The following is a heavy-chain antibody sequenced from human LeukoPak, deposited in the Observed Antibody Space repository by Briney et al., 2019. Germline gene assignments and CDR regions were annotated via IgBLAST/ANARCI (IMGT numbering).Heavy chain of an antibody. CDR2: IYHSGST. J-gene: IGHJ2*01. CDR1: GYSISSGYY. D-gene: IGHD4-17*01. V-gene: IGHV4-38-2*02. CDR3: ARDPLGMTTVTNGWYFDL. Sequence: KASETLSLTCTVSGYSISSGYYWGWIRQPPGKGLEWIGSIYHSGSTYYNPSLKSRVTISVDTSKNQFSLKLSSVTAADTAVYYCARDPLGMTTVTNGWYFDLWGRGTLVTVSS.